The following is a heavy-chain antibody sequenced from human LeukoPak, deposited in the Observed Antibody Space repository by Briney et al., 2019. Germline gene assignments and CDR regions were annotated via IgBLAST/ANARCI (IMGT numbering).Heavy chain of an antibody. Sequence: SETLSLTCTVSGGSISSTNSYWGWIRQPPGKGLECIGSIYYSGSTYYNPSLKSRVTISADTSKNQFSLKLTAVTAADAAVCYCARRMGGADYGGQGTRVTVSS. CDR3: ARRMGGADY. CDR2: IYYSGST. V-gene: IGHV4-39*01. J-gene: IGHJ4*02. CDR1: GGSISSTNSY. D-gene: IGHD1-26*01.